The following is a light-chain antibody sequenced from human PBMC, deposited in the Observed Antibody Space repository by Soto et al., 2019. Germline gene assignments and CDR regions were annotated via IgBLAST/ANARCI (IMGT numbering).Light chain of an antibody. Sequence: QSVLTQPASVSGSAGQSITISCTGTSSDIGSYSRVSWYQQPPGAAPKLIIYEVNNRPSGVPDRFSGSKSGNTASLTISGLQAEDEADYYCNSFTTSSTYVFGTGTKVTVL. J-gene: IGLJ1*01. CDR2: EVN. CDR1: SSDIGSYSR. CDR3: NSFTTSSTYV. V-gene: IGLV2-18*02.